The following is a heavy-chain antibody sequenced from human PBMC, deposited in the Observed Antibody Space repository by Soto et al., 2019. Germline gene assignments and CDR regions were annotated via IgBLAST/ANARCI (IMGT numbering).Heavy chain of an antibody. CDR2: IYYSGST. CDR1: GGSISSYY. V-gene: IGHV4-59*01. Sequence: SETLSLTCTASGGSISSYYWSWIRQPPGKGLEWIGYIYYSGSTNYNPSLKSRVTISEDTSKSQFSLKVNSMTAADTAVYYCARYRREAVAGYTLDNWGQGILVTV. CDR3: ARYRREAVAGYTLDN. J-gene: IGHJ4*02. D-gene: IGHD6-13*01.